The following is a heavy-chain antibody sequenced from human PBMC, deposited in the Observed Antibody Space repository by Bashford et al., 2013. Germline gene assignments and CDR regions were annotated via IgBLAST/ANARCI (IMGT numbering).Heavy chain of an antibody. Sequence: GSLRLSCAASGFTFSSYAMHWVRQTPGKGLEWMALISFDHTSKYYADSVKGRFTISRDNSKNTLYLQMNSLRAEDTAIYYCARDTAPGYSLLYGLDVWGQGTTVTVSS. CDR1: GFTFSSYA. J-gene: IGHJ6*02. D-gene: IGHD5-18*01. CDR3: ARDTAPGYSLLYGLDV. CDR2: ISFDHTSK. V-gene: IGHV3-30-3*01.